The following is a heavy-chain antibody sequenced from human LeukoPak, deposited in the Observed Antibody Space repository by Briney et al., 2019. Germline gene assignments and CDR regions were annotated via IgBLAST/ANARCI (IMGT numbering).Heavy chain of an antibody. Sequence: SETLSLTCGVSGYSLSSGYYWGWLRQPPGKGLEWIGMIYHSGCTFYNPPLKRRVHISGDLSKNQFSRKLSSVTAAYTAVYYCARRRESSQSIFGVVTTTPWYYMDGWGKGTTVTVSS. J-gene: IGHJ6*03. CDR2: IYHSGCT. D-gene: IGHD3-3*01. CDR1: GYSLSSGYY. V-gene: IGHV4-38-2*01. CDR3: ARRRESSQSIFGVVTTTPWYYMDG.